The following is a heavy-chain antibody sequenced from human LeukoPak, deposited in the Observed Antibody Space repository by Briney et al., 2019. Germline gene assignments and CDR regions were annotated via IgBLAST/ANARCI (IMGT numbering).Heavy chain of an antibody. Sequence: GGSLRLSCAASGFTFSSYGMHWVRQAPGKGLEWVAVISYDGSNKYYADSEKGRFTISRDNSKNTLYLQMNSLRAEDTAVYYCAKDGRDGYNYFDYWGQGTLVTVSS. V-gene: IGHV3-30*18. CDR1: GFTFSSYG. J-gene: IGHJ4*02. CDR2: ISYDGSNK. CDR3: AKDGRDGYNYFDY. D-gene: IGHD5-24*01.